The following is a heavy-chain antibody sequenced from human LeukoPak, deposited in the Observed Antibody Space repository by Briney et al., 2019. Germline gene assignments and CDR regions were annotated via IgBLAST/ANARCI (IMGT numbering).Heavy chain of an antibody. D-gene: IGHD1-1*01. CDR1: GGSISNNNYY. V-gene: IGHV4-39*01. J-gene: IGHJ4*02. CDR2: IYYSGSP. CDR3: ATWRTAKTGFDY. Sequence: PSEILSLTCTVSGGSISNNNYYWAWIRQPPGKGLECIGSIYYSGSPYYNPSLKSRVTISVDTSKNQFSLRLSSVTAADTAVYYCATWRTAKTGFDYWGQGTLVTVFS.